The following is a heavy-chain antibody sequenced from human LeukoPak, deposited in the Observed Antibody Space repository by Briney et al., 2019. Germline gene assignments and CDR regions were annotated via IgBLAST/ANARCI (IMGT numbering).Heavy chain of an antibody. V-gene: IGHV3-23*01. CDR1: GFTFSSNA. CDR2: VSGGGETT. CDR3: AKGGRSSSSWPACDY. J-gene: IGHJ4*02. D-gene: IGHD6-13*01. Sequence: GGSLRLSCAATGFTFSSNAMSWVRQAPGKGLEWVSAVSGGGETTYYADSVKGRFTIFRDNSKNTLYLQMNSLRAEDAAVYYCAKGGRSSSSWPACDYWGQGTLVTVSS.